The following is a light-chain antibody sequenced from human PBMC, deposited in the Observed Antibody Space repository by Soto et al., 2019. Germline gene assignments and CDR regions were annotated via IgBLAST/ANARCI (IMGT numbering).Light chain of an antibody. Sequence: QSALTQPPSASGSPGQSVTISCTGTSSDIGGYNYVSWYRHHPGKAPQLLIYEVTKRPSGVPNRFSGSKSGNTASLTVSGLQADDEADYYCSSYAGSNNYVFGGGTKVTVL. J-gene: IGLJ1*01. CDR1: SSDIGGYNY. CDR2: EVT. V-gene: IGLV2-8*01. CDR3: SSYAGSNNYV.